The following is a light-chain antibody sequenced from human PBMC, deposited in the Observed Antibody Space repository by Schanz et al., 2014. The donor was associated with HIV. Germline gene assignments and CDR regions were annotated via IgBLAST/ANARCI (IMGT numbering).Light chain of an antibody. J-gene: IGKJ5*01. CDR3: QQYNNWPPIT. V-gene: IGKV3-15*01. CDR1: QSVRSD. Sequence: EVLMTQSPATLSVSPGERATLSCRASQSVRSDLAWYQQRPGQAPSLLIYGASTRAPGIPARFSGSGSGTEFTLTISSLQSEDFAVYYCQQYNNWPPITFGQGTRLEI. CDR2: GAS.